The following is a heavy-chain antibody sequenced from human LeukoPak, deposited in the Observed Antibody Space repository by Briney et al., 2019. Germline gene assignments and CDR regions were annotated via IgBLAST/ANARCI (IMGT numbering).Heavy chain of an antibody. J-gene: IGHJ5*02. D-gene: IGHD5-24*01. CDR2: IYPGGFDT. CDR1: GYGFTSYW. V-gene: IGHV5-51*01. Sequence: GESLKISCKGSGYGFTSYWIGWGRQMPGKGLEGVGIIYPGGFDTRYSPSFQGQVTISADKSISTAYLQWSSLKASDTAMYYCARQGDVINWFDPWGQGTLVTVSS. CDR3: ARQGDVINWFDP.